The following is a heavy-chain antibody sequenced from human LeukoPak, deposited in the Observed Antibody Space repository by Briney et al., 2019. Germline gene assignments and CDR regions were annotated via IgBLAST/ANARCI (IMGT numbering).Heavy chain of an antibody. CDR1: GGTFSSYA. V-gene: IGHV1-24*01. CDR3: ATVYYYDSSGYYYFDY. Sequence: ASVKVSCKASGGTFSSYAISWVRQAPGKGLEWMGGFDPEDGETIYAQKFQGRVTMTEDTSTDTAYMELSSLRSEDTAVYYCATVYYYDSSGYYYFDYWGQGTLVTVSS. D-gene: IGHD3-22*01. J-gene: IGHJ4*02. CDR2: FDPEDGET.